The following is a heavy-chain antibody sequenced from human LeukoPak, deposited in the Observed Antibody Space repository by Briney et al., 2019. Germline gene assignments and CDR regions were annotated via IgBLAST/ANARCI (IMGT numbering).Heavy chain of an antibody. CDR2: ISGSGGST. CDR3: AKGLWFGELTWDY. J-gene: IGHJ4*02. V-gene: IGHV3-23*01. Sequence: GGSLRLSCAASGFTFSSYAMHWVRQAPGKGLEWVSAISGSGGSTYYADSVKGRFTISRDISKSTVYLQMNSLRAEDTAVYYCAKGLWFGELTWDYWGQGTLVTVSS. CDR1: GFTFSSYA. D-gene: IGHD3-10*01.